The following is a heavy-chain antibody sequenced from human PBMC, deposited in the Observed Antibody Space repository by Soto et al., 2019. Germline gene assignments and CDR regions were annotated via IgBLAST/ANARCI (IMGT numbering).Heavy chain of an antibody. V-gene: IGHV1-69*13. J-gene: IGHJ6*02. CDR3: ARYKLGYYYYGMDV. D-gene: IGHD6-13*01. CDR2: IIPIFGTA. CDR1: GGTFSSYA. Sequence: SVKVSCRASGGTFSSYAISWVRQAPGQGLEWMGGIIPIFGTANYAQKFQGRVTITADESTSTAYMELSSLRSEDTAVYYCARYKLGYYYYGMDVWGQGTTVTVSS.